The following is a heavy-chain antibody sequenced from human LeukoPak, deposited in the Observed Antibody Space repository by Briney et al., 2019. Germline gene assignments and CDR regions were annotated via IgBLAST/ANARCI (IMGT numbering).Heavy chain of an antibody. V-gene: IGHV4-4*07. CDR2: IYTSGST. CDR1: GGSISSYY. D-gene: IGHD4-23*01. CDR3: ARHGGNSDAFDI. Sequence: SETLSLTCTVFGGSISSYYWSWIRQPPGKGLEWIGRIYTSGSTNYNPSLKSRVTMSVDTSKNQFSLKLSSVTAADTTVYYCARHGGNSDAFDIWGQGTMVTVSS. J-gene: IGHJ3*02.